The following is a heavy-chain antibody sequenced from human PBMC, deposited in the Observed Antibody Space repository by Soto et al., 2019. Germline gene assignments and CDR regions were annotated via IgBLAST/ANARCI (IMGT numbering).Heavy chain of an antibody. V-gene: IGHV3-66*01. CDR2: IYSGGST. Sequence: EVQLVESGGGLVQPGGSLRLSCAASGFTVSSNYMSWVRQAPGKGLEWGSVIYSGGSTYYADSVKGRFTISRDNSKNTLYLKMNSLRAEDTAVYYCVGGWLKQGMDVWGQGTTVTVSS. CDR1: GFTVSSNY. CDR3: VGGWLKQGMDV. J-gene: IGHJ6*02. D-gene: IGHD3-16*01.